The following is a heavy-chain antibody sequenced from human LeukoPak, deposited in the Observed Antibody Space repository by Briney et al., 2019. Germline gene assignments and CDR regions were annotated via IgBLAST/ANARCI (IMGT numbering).Heavy chain of an antibody. CDR3: ARVEASGYDYGAFDY. CDR2: IRYDGSIK. J-gene: IGHJ4*02. Sequence: PGGSLRLSCAASGFTFISYGMHWVRQAPGKGLEWVAFIRYDGSIKYYADSVKGRLTISRDNAKNSLYLQMSSLRADDTAAYYCARVEASGYDYGAFDYWGQGTLVTVSS. D-gene: IGHD5-12*01. V-gene: IGHV3-30*02. CDR1: GFTFISYG.